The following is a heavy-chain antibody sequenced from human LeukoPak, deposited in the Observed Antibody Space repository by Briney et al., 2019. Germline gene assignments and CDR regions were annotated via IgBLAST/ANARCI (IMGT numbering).Heavy chain of an antibody. CDR3: ASDRDKLLWFGELSLYYGMDV. CDR1: GYTFTSYY. D-gene: IGHD3-10*01. V-gene: IGHV1-46*01. CDR2: INPSGGST. Sequence: ASVKVSCKASGYTFTSYYMHWVRQAPGQGLEWMGIINPSGGSTSYAQKFQGRVTMTRDTSTSTVYMELSSLRSEDTAVYYCASDRDKLLWFGELSLYYGMDVWGQGTTVTVSS. J-gene: IGHJ6*02.